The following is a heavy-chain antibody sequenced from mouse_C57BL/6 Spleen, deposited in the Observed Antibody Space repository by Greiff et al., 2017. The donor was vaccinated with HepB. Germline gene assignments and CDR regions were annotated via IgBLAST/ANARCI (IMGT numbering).Heavy chain of an antibody. Sequence: QVQLQQPGAELVMPGASVKLSCKASGYTFTSYWMHWVKQRPGQGLEWIGEIDPSDSYTNYNQKFKGKSTLTVDKSSSTAYMQLSSLTSEDSAVYDCARFGGSPEGYFDVWGTGTTVTVSS. CDR1: GYTFTSYW. CDR3: ARFGGSPEGYFDV. CDR2: IDPSDSYT. J-gene: IGHJ1*03. V-gene: IGHV1-69*01.